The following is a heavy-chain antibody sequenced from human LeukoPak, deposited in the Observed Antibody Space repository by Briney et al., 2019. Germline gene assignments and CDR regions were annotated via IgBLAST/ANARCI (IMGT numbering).Heavy chain of an antibody. Sequence: GGSLRLSCVASGILVSSNYMSWVRQAPGKGLEWVSFIDSTGSTYYADSVKGRFTISRDNSKNTLYLQMNSLRAEDTAVYYCARGYYYDSSGYYSDAFDIWGQGTMVTVSS. CDR1: GILVSSNY. CDR3: ARGYYYDSSGYYSDAFDI. J-gene: IGHJ3*02. V-gene: IGHV3-66*01. D-gene: IGHD3-22*01. CDR2: IDSTGST.